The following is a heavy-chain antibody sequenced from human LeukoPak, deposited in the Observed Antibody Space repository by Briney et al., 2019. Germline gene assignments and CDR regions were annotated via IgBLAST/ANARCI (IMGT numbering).Heavy chain of an antibody. CDR1: GGSISSYY. CDR2: IYYSGST. J-gene: IGHJ6*02. CDR3: AGRILYGMDV. V-gene: IGHV4-59*01. D-gene: IGHD2-15*01. Sequence: SETLSLTCTVSGGSISSYYWSWIRQPPGKGLEWIGYIYYSGSTNYNPSLKSRDTISVDTSKNQFSLKLSSVTAADTAVYYCAGRILYGMDVWGQGTTVAVSS.